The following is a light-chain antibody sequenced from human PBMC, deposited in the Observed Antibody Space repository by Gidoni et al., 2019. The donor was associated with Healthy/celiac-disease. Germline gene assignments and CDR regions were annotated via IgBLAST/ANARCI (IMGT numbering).Light chain of an antibody. V-gene: IGKV1-5*03. CDR1: QSISSW. CDR2: KAS. CDR3: QQYNSYVT. J-gene: IGKJ3*01. Sequence: DIQMTQSPSTLSASVGDRVTITCRASQSISSWLAWYQQKPGKAPKLLIYKASSLESGVPSRFSGSGSGTEFILTISSLQPDDFATYYCQQYNSYVTFGPGTKVDIK.